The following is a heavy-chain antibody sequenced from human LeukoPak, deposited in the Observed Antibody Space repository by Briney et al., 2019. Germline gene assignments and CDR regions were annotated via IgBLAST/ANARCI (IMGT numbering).Heavy chain of an antibody. J-gene: IGHJ5*02. CDR3: ARETDYDILTGIRDYNWFDP. CDR2: IKQDGSEK. Sequence: GGSLRLSCAASGFTFSSYWMSWVRQAPGKGLEWVANIKQDGSEKHYVDSAKGRFTISRDNAKNSLYLQMNSLRAEDTAVYYCARETDYDILTGIRDYNWFDPWGQGTLVTVSS. V-gene: IGHV3-7*01. D-gene: IGHD3-9*01. CDR1: GFTFSSYW.